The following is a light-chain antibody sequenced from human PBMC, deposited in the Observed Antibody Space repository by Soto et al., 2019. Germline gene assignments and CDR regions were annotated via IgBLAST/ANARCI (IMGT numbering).Light chain of an antibody. CDR1: SSDVGNYNY. CDR2: EVT. J-gene: IGLJ2*01. V-gene: IGLV2-8*01. CDR3: SSYAGSNVL. Sequence: QSALTQPPSASGSPGQSVTISCTGTSSDVGNYNYVSWYQQHPDKAPKLIIYEVTKRPSGVPDRFSGSKSGNTASLTVSGLQAEEEADYYCSSYAGSNVLFGGGTKLTVL.